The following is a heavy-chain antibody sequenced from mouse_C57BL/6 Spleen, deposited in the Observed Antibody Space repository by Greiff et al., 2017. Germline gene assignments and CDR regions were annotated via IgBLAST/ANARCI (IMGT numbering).Heavy chain of an antibody. V-gene: IGHV5-17*01. CDR1: GFTFSDYG. J-gene: IGHJ1*03. Sequence: EVQGVESGGGLVKPGGSLKLSCAASGFTFSDYGMHWVRQAPEKGLEWVAYISSGSSTIYYADTVKGRFTISRDNAKNTLFLQMTSLRSEDTAMYYCAVYYGNYGWYFDVWGTGTTVTVSS. D-gene: IGHD2-1*01. CDR2: ISSGSSTI. CDR3: AVYYGNYGWYFDV.